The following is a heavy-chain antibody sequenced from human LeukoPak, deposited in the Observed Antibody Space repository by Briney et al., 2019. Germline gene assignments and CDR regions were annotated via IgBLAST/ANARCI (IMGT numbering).Heavy chain of an antibody. V-gene: IGHV3-7*04. J-gene: IGHJ4*02. CDR2: IKHDGSEK. CDR1: GFIFSSYW. Sequence: TGGSLRLSCAASGFIFSSYWMSWVRQAPGKGLQWVANIKHDGSEKYYVDSVEGRFTISRDNAKNSLYLQMDSLRADDTAVYYCARRGVGWDYWGQGTLVTVSS. CDR3: ARRGVGWDY. D-gene: IGHD3-10*01.